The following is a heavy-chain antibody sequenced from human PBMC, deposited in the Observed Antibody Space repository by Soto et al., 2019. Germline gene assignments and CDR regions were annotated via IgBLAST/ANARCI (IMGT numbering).Heavy chain of an antibody. CDR2: IYYSGST. Sequence: QVQLQESGPGLVKPSETLSLTCTVSGGSISSYYWSWIRQPPGKGLEWTGYIYYSGSTNYNPSLKSRVTISVDTSKNQFSLKLSSVTAADTAVYYCARAWGYNWNYWFDPWGQGTLVTVSS. V-gene: IGHV4-59*01. D-gene: IGHD1-7*01. J-gene: IGHJ5*02. CDR1: GGSISSYY. CDR3: ARAWGYNWNYWFDP.